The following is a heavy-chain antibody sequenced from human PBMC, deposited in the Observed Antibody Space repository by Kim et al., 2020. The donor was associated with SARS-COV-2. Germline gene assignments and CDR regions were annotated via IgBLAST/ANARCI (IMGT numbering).Heavy chain of an antibody. J-gene: IGHJ4*02. V-gene: IGHV3-23*01. CDR3: AKDLTEMGY. Sequence: STCYADSVKGRFTISTDNSTNTLYLQMNSLRAEDTAVYYCAKDLTEMGYWGQGTLVTVSS. CDR2: ST. D-gene: IGHD1-26*01.